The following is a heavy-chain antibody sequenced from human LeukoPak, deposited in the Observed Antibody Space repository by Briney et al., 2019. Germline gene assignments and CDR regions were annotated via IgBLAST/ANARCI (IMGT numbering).Heavy chain of an antibody. J-gene: IGHJ4*02. CDR3: ARDGYYYDSRVPLN. V-gene: IGHV3-48*02. D-gene: IGHD3-22*01. Sequence: PGGSLRLSCVASGFTFSSYSMNWVRQAPGKGLEWVSYISSSSSTIYYADSVKGRFTISRDNAKNSLYLQMNSLRDEDTAVYYCARDGYYYDSRVPLNWRQGTLVTVSS. CDR2: ISSSSSTI. CDR1: GFTFSSYS.